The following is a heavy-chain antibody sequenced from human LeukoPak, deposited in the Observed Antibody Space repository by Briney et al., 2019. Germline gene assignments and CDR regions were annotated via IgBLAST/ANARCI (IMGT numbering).Heavy chain of an antibody. CDR1: GFTFSDYY. J-gene: IGHJ4*02. D-gene: IGHD2-21*02. Sequence: GGSLRLSCAASGFTFSDYYMSWIRQAPGKGLEWVSYISSSSSYTNYADSVKGRFTISRDNAKNSLYLQMNCLRAEDTAVYYCARDSTCGGDCYYFDYWGQGTLVTVSS. CDR2: ISSSSSYT. CDR3: ARDSTCGGDCYYFDY. V-gene: IGHV3-11*06.